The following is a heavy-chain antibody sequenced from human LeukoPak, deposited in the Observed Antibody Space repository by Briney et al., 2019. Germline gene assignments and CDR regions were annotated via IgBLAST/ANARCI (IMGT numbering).Heavy chain of an antibody. CDR2: IYNSGST. Sequence: SETLSLTCTVSGGSMSNYYWSWIRQPAGRGLEWIGRIYNSGSTNYNPSLKSRVTMSLDTSKNQFSLKLSSVTAADTAVCYCARDHDTSGWYKWFDPWGQGTLVTVSS. CDR1: GGSMSNYY. J-gene: IGHJ5*02. D-gene: IGHD6-19*01. CDR3: ARDHDTSGWYKWFDP. V-gene: IGHV4-4*07.